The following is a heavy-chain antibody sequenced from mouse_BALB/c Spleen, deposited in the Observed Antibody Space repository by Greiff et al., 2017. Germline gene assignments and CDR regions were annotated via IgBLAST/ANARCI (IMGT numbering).Heavy chain of an antibody. Sequence: QVQLQQSGAELVRPGTSVKVSCKASGYAFTNYLIEWVKQRPGQGLEWIGVINPGSGGTNYNEKFKGKATLTADKSSSTAYMQLSSLTSDDSAVYFCARSPGYGSRYWGQGTTLTVSS. CDR1: GYAFTNYL. V-gene: IGHV1-54*01. D-gene: IGHD1-1*01. J-gene: IGHJ2*01. CDR3: ARSPGYGSRY. CDR2: INPGSGGT.